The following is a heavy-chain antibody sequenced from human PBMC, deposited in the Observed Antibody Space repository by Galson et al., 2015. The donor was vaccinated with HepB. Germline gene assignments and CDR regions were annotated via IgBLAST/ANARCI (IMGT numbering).Heavy chain of an antibody. J-gene: IGHJ3*02. CDR2: VDSDGSSA. D-gene: IGHD2-2*01. Sequence: SLRLSCAASGFTFSSYWMHWVRQAPGKGLVWVSRVDSDGSSATYADSVQGRFTISRDNAKNTLSLQMNSLRAEDTAVYYCARDGRVLAYCGSTSCYVGVAFEIWGQGTMVTVSS. CDR3: ARDGRVLAYCGSTSCYVGVAFEI. CDR1: GFTFSSYW. V-gene: IGHV3-74*01.